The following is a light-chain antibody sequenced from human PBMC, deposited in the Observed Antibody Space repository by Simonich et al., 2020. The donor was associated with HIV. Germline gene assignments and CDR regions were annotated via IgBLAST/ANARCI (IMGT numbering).Light chain of an antibody. CDR1: QSLSSD. CDR2: GSS. J-gene: IGKJ2*01. CDR3: QQYNNWPYT. Sequence: EIVMTQSPATLSVSPGERATLYCRASQSLSSDLAWYQQKPGQALRLLIYGSSTRATGIPARFSGSGSGTEFTLTINSLQSEDFVVYYCQQYNNWPYTFGQGTKLEIK. V-gene: IGKV3-15*01.